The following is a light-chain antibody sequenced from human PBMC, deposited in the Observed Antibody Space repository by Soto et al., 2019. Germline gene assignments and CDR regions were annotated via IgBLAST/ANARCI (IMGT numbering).Light chain of an antibody. CDR3: QLYNIRPYT. V-gene: IGKV3-15*01. Sequence: EIVMTQSPATLSVSPGERATLSCRASQSITSNLAWYQQKPGQAPRLLIYAASTRATGIPARFSASGSGTESPLTTSSLHSDDYGFFSRQLYNIRPYTFGRGTKVDIK. CDR1: QSITSN. J-gene: IGKJ2*01. CDR2: AAS.